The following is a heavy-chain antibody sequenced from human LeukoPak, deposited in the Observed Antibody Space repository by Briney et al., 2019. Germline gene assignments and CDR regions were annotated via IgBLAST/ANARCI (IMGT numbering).Heavy chain of an antibody. Sequence: ASVKVSCKASGYTFTSYGISWVRQATGQGLEWMGWISAYNGNTNYAQKLQGRVTMTTDTSTSTAYMELRSLRSDDTAVYYCAREARYYYDSSGYSDYYGMDVWGQGTTVTVSS. CDR1: GYTFTSYG. J-gene: IGHJ6*02. D-gene: IGHD3-22*01. CDR3: AREARYYYDSSGYSDYYGMDV. V-gene: IGHV1-18*01. CDR2: ISAYNGNT.